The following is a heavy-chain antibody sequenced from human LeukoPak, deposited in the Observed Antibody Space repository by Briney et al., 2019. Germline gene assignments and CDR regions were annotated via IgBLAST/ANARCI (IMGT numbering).Heavy chain of an antibody. CDR2: IYPGDSDT. D-gene: IGHD5-12*01. V-gene: IGHV5-51*01. CDR1: GYTFDTYY. J-gene: IGHJ6*02. CDR3: ARHLGYSGYDPSYGMDV. Sequence: GESLKISCQGYGYTFDTYYIAWVRQMPGKGLGWMGIIYPGDSDTRYSPSFQGQVTISADKSISTAYLQWSSLKASDTAMYYCARHLGYSGYDPSYGMDVWGQGTTVTVSS.